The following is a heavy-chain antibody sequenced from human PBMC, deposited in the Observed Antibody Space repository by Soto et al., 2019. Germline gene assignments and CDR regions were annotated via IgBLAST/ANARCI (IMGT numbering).Heavy chain of an antibody. CDR3: ARIARGGWTLFDY. CDR2: IDWDDDK. V-gene: IGHV2-70*01. Sequence: GRPLANARQTLTLTCTFSGFSLSTSGMCVSWIRQPPGKALECLALIDWDDDKYYSTSLKTRLTISKDTSKNQVVLTMTNMDPVDTATYYCARIARGGWTLFDYWGQGTLVTVSS. D-gene: IGHD6-19*01. CDR1: GFSLSTSGMC. J-gene: IGHJ4*02.